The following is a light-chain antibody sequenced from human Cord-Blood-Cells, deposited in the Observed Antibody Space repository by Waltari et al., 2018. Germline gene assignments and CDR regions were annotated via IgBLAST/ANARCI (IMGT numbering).Light chain of an antibody. CDR1: NIGSKS. CDR2: YDS. Sequence: SYVLTQPPSVSVAPGKTARITCWGNNIGSKSGHWYQQKPGQAPVLVIYYDSDRPPGIPERFSGSNSGNTATLTISRVEAGDEADYYCQVWDSSSDHYVFGTGTKVTVL. J-gene: IGLJ1*01. V-gene: IGLV3-21*04. CDR3: QVWDSSSDHYV.